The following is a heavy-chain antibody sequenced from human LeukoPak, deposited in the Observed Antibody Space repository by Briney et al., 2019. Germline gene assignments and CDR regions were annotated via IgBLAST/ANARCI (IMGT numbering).Heavy chain of an antibody. D-gene: IGHD3-10*01. J-gene: IGHJ3*02. CDR3: ASWGRGRGVIMNAFDI. Sequence: PSETLSLTCGVSGGSIYSNNWWSWVRQPPGKGLEWIGEIFHSGNTNYNPSLKSRVTISIDKSDTRFSLTLSSVTAADTAVYYCASWGRGRGVIMNAFDIWGQGTMVTVSS. CDR2: IFHSGNT. V-gene: IGHV4-4*02. CDR1: GGSIYSNNW.